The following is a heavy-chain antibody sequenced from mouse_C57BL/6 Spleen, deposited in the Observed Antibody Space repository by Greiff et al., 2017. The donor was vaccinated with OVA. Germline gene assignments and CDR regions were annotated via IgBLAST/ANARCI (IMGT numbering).Heavy chain of an antibody. CDR3: ARKGVDSSGYGD. V-gene: IGHV1-82*01. CDR2: FYPGDGAS. CDR1: GYAFSSSW. D-gene: IGHD3-2*02. J-gene: IGHJ2*01. Sequence: QVQLQQSGPELVKLGAPVKISCKAPGYAFSSSWMNWVKQRPGKGLEWIGRFYPGDGASNYNGKFKGKATLTAAKSSSTAYMQRSSLTAEDSAVYVCARKGVDSSGYGDWGKGTTLTVSS.